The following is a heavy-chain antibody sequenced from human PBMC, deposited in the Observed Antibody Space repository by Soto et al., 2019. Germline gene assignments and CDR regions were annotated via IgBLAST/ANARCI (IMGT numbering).Heavy chain of an antibody. CDR1: GFTFSTYW. CDR3: ATVATHSYNWVDP. Sequence: EVHLVESGGGLVQPGGSLRLSCAASGFTFSTYWMHWVRQAPGKGLVWVSRINADGTTTTYADSVKGRFTISRDNAKNTLYLQMNSLRAEDTAVYFCATVATHSYNWVDPWCQGPLVTLSA. D-gene: IGHD3-3*02. V-gene: IGHV3-74*01. J-gene: IGHJ5*02. CDR2: INADGTTT.